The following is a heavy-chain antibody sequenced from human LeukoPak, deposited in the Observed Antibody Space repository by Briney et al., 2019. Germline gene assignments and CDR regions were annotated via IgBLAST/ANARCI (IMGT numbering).Heavy chain of an antibody. CDR2: ISSSSSYI. J-gene: IGHJ5*02. D-gene: IGHD3-10*01. Sequence: PGGSLRLTCAASGFTFSGYSMNWVRHAPGKGLEWVSSISSSSSYIYYADSVKGRFTISRDNAKNSLYLQMNSLRAEDTAVYYCATDPLRGVNDWFDPWGQGTLVTVSS. CDR3: ATDPLRGVNDWFDP. V-gene: IGHV3-21*01. CDR1: GFTFSGYS.